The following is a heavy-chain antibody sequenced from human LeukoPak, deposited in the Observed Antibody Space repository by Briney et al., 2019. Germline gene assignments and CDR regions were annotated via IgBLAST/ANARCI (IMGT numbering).Heavy chain of an antibody. CDR3: ARFTSSYSRCYFDY. Sequence: GASVKVSCKASGYTFTSYGISWVRQAPGQGLEWMGWISAYNGNTNYAQKLQGRVTMTTDTSTSTAYMELRSLRSDDTAVYYCARFTSSYSRCYFDYWGQGTLVTVSS. J-gene: IGHJ4*02. V-gene: IGHV1-18*01. CDR2: ISAYNGNT. CDR1: GYTFTSYG. D-gene: IGHD2-2*01.